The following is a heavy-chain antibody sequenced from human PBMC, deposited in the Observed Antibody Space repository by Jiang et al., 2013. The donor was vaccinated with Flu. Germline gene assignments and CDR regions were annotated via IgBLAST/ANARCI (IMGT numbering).Heavy chain of an antibody. CDR1: GGSLSTYF. Sequence: PGLVKPSETLSLTCTVSGGSLSTYFWSWIRQPPGRGLEWIGYVYYNGNTNYKSSLRSRVTISVDTSKNQFSLRLTSVTAADTAVYSCARLDSSTWTFDYWGQGALITVSS. D-gene: IGHD6-13*01. J-gene: IGHJ4*02. CDR2: VYYNGNT. V-gene: IGHV4-59*08. CDR3: ARLDSSTWTFDY.